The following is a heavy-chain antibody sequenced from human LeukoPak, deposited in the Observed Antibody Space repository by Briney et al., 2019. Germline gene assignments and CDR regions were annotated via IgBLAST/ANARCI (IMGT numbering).Heavy chain of an antibody. CDR3: ARDSEYGDYVDY. D-gene: IGHD4-17*01. Sequence: SVTVSLKSSVYTFTGYYMHCVRQAPGQGLEWMGWINRNSYCTNYAHKFQGRVTMTRDTSISTAYMELSRLRSDDTAVYYCARDSEYGDYVDYWGQGTLVTVSS. CDR1: VYTFTGYY. J-gene: IGHJ4*02. CDR2: INRNSYCT. V-gene: IGHV1-2*02.